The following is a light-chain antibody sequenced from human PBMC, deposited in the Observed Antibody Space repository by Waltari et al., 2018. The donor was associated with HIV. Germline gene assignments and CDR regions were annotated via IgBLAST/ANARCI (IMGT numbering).Light chain of an antibody. Sequence: DIRVTQSPSSLSASVGDRVTITCQASQDIINHLNWYQQKPGKAPELLIFDASHLEPGVTSRFSGSGSGTHFTLTISSLHPEDFATYFCQHYETLPLTFGGGTRVDIK. V-gene: IGKV1-33*01. CDR1: QDIINH. CDR3: QHYETLPLT. J-gene: IGKJ4*01. CDR2: DAS.